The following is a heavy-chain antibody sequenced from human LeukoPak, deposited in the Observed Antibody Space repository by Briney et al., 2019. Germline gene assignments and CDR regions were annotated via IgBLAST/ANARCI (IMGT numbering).Heavy chain of an antibody. Sequence: GGSLRLSCAASGFTFSSYAMSWVRQAPGKGLEWVSAISGSGGSTYYADSVKGRFTISRDNSKNKLYLQMNSLRAEDTAVYYCAKVPHRLWFGEAPDYWGQGTLVTVSS. J-gene: IGHJ4*02. CDR1: GFTFSSYA. V-gene: IGHV3-23*01. CDR2: ISGSGGST. CDR3: AKVPHRLWFGEAPDY. D-gene: IGHD3-10*01.